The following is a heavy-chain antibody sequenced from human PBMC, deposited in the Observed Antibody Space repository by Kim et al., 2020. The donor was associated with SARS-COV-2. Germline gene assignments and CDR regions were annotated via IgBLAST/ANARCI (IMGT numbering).Heavy chain of an antibody. V-gene: IGHV3-23*01. D-gene: IGHD3-16*01. CDR3: ATLGAIHRVKYGIDV. CDR2: ISGVRESI. Sequence: GGSLRLSCAAAGFTFNNYAMNWVRQAPGKGLEWVAAISGVRESINYADSVKGRCTVSRDNSKSILYLEMRSLRAEDTAIYYCATLGAIHRVKYGIDVWG. J-gene: IGHJ6*02. CDR1: GFTFNNYA.